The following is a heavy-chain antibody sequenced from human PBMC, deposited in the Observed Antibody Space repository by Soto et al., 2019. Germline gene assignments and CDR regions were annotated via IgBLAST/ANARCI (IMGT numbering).Heavy chain of an antibody. J-gene: IGHJ4*02. CDR2: IYDSVNT. Sequence: SETLSLTCTVSGDSLSSGGHYWSWLRQHPGKGLEWIGHIYDSVNTYYSPSLRSRVTISADMSKNQFSLNLRSVTAADTAVYYCARVDHRGYFAILTDYWGQGTLVTVS. CDR1: GDSLSSGGHY. D-gene: IGHD3-9*01. V-gene: IGHV4-31*03. CDR3: ARVDHRGYFAILTDY.